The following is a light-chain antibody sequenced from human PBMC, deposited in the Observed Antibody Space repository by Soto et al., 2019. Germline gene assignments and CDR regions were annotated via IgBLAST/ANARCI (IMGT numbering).Light chain of an antibody. Sequence: QSVLTQPPSASGTPGQRVTISCSGSSSNIGSNTVNWYQQLPGTAPKLLIYSNNQRPSGVPDRFSGSKSGTLASLAISGLQSEDEAEYYCAAWDDSLNGPVFGGGTKVTVL. CDR1: SSNIGSNT. CDR2: SNN. V-gene: IGLV1-44*01. J-gene: IGLJ2*01. CDR3: AAWDDSLNGPV.